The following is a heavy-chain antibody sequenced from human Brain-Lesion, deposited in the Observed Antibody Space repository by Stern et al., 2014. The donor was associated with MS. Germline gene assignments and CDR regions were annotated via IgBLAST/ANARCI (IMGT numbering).Heavy chain of an antibody. Sequence: EVQLVESGGGLVQPGGSLTISCTAAGFTFGNYWMTWVRQAPGTGLEWVANIQEDGTEKNYVDSVKGRFTISRDNARNSLYLQMNSLRVEDTALYYCARVYNTIYGIVTQRGSGMDVWGQGTTVIVSS. CDR2: IQEDGTEK. CDR1: GFTFGNYW. J-gene: IGHJ6*02. V-gene: IGHV3-7*01. CDR3: ARVYNTIYGIVTQRGSGMDV. D-gene: IGHD3-3*01.